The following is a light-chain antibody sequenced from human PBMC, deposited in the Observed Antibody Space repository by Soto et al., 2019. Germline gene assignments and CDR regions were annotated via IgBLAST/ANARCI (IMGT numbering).Light chain of an antibody. CDR3: SSYTSSTTLV. Sequence: QSALTQPASVSGSPGQSITISCTGTSSDVGGYNYVSWYQQHPGKAPKLMIYEDIYRPSGVSNRFSGSKSGNTASLTISGLQAEDEADYYCSSYTSSTTLVFGSGTKVTVL. CDR1: SSDVGGYNY. J-gene: IGLJ1*01. V-gene: IGLV2-14*03. CDR2: EDI.